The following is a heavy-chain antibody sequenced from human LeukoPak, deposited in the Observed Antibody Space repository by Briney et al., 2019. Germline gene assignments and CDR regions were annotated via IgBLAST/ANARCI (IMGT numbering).Heavy chain of an antibody. Sequence: GGSLRLSCAASGVTFSSDAMSWGRQAPGKGLEWGSAISGSGGRTYYADSGKGRFTIPRDNSKNTLYLQMTRLRAEDTAVYYCAKVDYDFWSGYQTPDYWGQGTLVTASS. V-gene: IGHV3-23*01. CDR3: AKVDYDFWSGYQTPDY. CDR2: ISGSGGRT. J-gene: IGHJ4*02. D-gene: IGHD3-3*01. CDR1: GVTFSSDA.